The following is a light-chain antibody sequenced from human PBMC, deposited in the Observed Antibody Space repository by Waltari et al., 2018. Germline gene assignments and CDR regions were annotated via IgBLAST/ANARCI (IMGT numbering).Light chain of an antibody. J-gene: IGKJ3*01. Sequence: EIVMTQSPATLSVSPGERATLSCRTSQSLSSNLAWYQQKPGQAPRLLIYGASTRATGIPARFSGSGSGTEFTLTIGSLQSEDFAVYYCQQYNNWPPFTFGPGTKVDIK. CDR2: GAS. CDR3: QQYNNWPPFT. V-gene: IGKV3-15*01. CDR1: QSLSSN.